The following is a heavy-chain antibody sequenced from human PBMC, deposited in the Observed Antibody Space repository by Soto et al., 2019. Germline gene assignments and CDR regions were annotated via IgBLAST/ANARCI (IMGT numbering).Heavy chain of an antibody. J-gene: IGHJ6*03. D-gene: IGHD4-17*01. CDR3: ARHLRDYRYYYYYYYMDV. CDR2: ISYSGST. CDR1: GGSISSSSYY. Sequence: SETLSLTCTVSGGSISSSSYYWGWIRQPPGMGLEWFGSISYSGSTYYNPSLKSRVTISVDTSKNQFSLKLSSVTAADTAVYYCARHLRDYRYYYYYYYMDVWGKGTTVTVSS. V-gene: IGHV4-39*01.